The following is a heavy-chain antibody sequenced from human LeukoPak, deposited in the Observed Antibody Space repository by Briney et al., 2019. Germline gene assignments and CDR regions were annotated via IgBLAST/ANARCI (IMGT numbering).Heavy chain of an antibody. D-gene: IGHD3-10*01. J-gene: IGHJ4*02. Sequence: NAGGSLRLSCVDSGFTFANAWMSWVRQAPGKGLEWIGRIKSKTDGETTNYAEPVRGRFTISSDDSKSAVYLQMNSLKIEDTAVYYCTTDLGTYYHGSQRLIPIDYWGQGTLVTVSS. CDR1: GFTFANAW. V-gene: IGHV3-15*01. CDR3: TTDLGTYYHGSQRLIPIDY. CDR2: IKSKTDGETT.